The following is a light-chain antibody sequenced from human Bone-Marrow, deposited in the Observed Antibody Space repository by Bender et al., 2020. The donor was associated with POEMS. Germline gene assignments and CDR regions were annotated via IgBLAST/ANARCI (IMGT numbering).Light chain of an antibody. J-gene: IGLJ2*01. V-gene: IGLV2-14*02. CDR2: EVT. CDR1: GTDVGNYNL. Sequence: QSALTQPASVSGSPGQSITISCTGTGTDVGNYNLVSWFQQRPGRAPKLILFEVTRRPSGVSNRFSGSKSGNTASLTISGLQAEDEAAYYCTSYSSDITPVVFGGGTTLTVL. CDR3: TSYSSDITPVV.